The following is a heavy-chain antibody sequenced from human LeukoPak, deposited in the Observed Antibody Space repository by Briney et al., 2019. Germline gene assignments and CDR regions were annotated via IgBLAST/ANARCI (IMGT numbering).Heavy chain of an antibody. CDR2: IYYSGST. CDR3: GRRFVGLAHDTFDI. Sequence: PSETLSLTCTVSGGSISTDTYSWGWIRQPPGKGLEWIGSIYYSGSTYYNPSLKSRVTISVHTSKNQFSLKLTSVTAADTAVYYCGRRFVGLAHDTFDIWGQGTVVTVSS. V-gene: IGHV4-39*01. J-gene: IGHJ3*02. CDR1: GGSISTDTYS. D-gene: IGHD2-15*01.